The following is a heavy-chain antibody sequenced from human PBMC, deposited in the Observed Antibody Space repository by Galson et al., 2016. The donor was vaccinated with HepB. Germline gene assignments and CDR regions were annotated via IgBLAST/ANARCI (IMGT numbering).Heavy chain of an antibody. CDR2: IWYDGSSK. CDR3: AKVATPNRNYENWFDS. CDR1: GFTFSNYA. D-gene: IGHD4-11*01. V-gene: IGHV3-33*06. Sequence: SLRLSCAASGFTFSNYAMSWVRQAPGKGLEWVAVIWYDGSSKYYIDSVKGRFTISRDSSKNTLNLQMSSLRAEDTAVYYCAKVATPNRNYENWFDSWGQGTLVTVSS. J-gene: IGHJ5*01.